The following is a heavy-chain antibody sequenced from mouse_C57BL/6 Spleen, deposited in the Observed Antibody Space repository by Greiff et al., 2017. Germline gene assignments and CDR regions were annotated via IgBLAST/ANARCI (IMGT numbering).Heavy chain of an antibody. D-gene: IGHD1-1*01. Sequence: VQLQQPGAELVKPGASVKLSCKASGYTFTSYWMHWVKQRPGQGLEWIGMIHPNSGSTNYNEKFKSKATLTVDKSSSTASMQLSSLTSEDSAVYYCVYYYGSSKDAMDYWGQGTSVTVSS. J-gene: IGHJ4*01. V-gene: IGHV1-64*01. CDR3: VYYYGSSKDAMDY. CDR1: GYTFTSYW. CDR2: IHPNSGST.